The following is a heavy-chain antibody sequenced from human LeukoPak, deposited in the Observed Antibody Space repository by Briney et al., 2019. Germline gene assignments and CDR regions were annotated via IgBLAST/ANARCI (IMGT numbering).Heavy chain of an antibody. Sequence: GRSLRLSCAASGFTFSSYSMNWVRQAPGKGLEWVSSISSSSSYIYYADSVKGRFTISRDNAKNSLYLQMNSLRAEDTAVYYCARDRVVAATDWLDPWGQGTLVTVSS. V-gene: IGHV3-21*01. J-gene: IGHJ5*02. CDR3: ARDRVVAATDWLDP. CDR2: ISSSSSYI. CDR1: GFTFSSYS. D-gene: IGHD2-15*01.